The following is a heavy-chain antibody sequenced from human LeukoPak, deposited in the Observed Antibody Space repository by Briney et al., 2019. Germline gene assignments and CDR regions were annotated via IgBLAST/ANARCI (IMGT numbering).Heavy chain of an antibody. V-gene: IGHV3-21*01. Sequence: PGGSLRLSCAASGFTFSDYGVNWFRQAPGKGLEWVSSISGSGRSIFYADSVRGRFTISRDNAKNSLYLQMNSLRAEDTAVYYCARDYFYCGGDCFVDYWGQGTLVTVSS. CDR3: ARDYFYCGGDCFVDY. J-gene: IGHJ4*02. CDR1: GFTFSDYG. CDR2: ISGSGRSI. D-gene: IGHD2-21*02.